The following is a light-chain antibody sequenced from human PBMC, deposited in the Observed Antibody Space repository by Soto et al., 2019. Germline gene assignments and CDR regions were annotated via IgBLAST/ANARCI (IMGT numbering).Light chain of an antibody. CDR1: QSGGSI. V-gene: IGKV3-15*01. Sequence: EIVMTQSPATLSVSPGERASLSHSACQSGGSIIAWSQHTAGQAPRLLIYGASTRATGIPARFSGSGSGTEFTLTISSLQSEDFAVYSCQQYTNWPYTFGQGTKLEIK. CDR3: QQYTNWPYT. J-gene: IGKJ2*01. CDR2: GAS.